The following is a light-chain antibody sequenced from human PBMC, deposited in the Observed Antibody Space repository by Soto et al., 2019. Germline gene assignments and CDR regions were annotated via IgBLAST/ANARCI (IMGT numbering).Light chain of an antibody. Sequence: QSALTQPASVSGSPGQSITISCTGTSSDVGGYNYVSWYQQHPGKAPKLMIYDVSNRPSGVSNRFSGSKSGNTASLTISGLQAEDEADYFCNSYGSSSTRHVFGAGTKLTVL. CDR1: SSDVGGYNY. V-gene: IGLV2-14*03. CDR3: NSYGSSSTRHV. CDR2: DVS. J-gene: IGLJ1*01.